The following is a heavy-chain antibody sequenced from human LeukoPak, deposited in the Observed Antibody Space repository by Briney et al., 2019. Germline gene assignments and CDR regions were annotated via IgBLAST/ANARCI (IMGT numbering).Heavy chain of an antibody. Sequence: KPSETLSLTCAVYGGSFSGYYWSWIRQPPGKGLEWIGEINHSGSTNYNPSLKSRVTISVDTSKNQFSLKLSSVTAADTAVYYCASPYNFRYGDYAESHHDAFDIWGQGTMVTVSS. CDR2: INHSGST. V-gene: IGHV4-34*01. J-gene: IGHJ3*02. CDR3: ASPYNFRYGDYAESHHDAFDI. D-gene: IGHD4-17*01. CDR1: GGSFSGYY.